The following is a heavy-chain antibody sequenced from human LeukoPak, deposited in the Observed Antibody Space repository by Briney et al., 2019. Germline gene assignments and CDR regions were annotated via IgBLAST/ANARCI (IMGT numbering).Heavy chain of an antibody. CDR2: IYPGDSDT. CDR1: GYSFTSYW. J-gene: IGHJ5*02. Sequence: GESLKISCKGSGYSFTSYWIGWVRQMPGKGLEWMGIIYPGDSDTRYSPSFQGQVTISADKSISTAYLQWSSLKASDTAMYYCARLSCGLCGSCRTWFDPWGQGTLVTVSS. CDR3: ARLSCGLCGSCRTWFDP. D-gene: IGHD1-26*01. V-gene: IGHV5-51*01.